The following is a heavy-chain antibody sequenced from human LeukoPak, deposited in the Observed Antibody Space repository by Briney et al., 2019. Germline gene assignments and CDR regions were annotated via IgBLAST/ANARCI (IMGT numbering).Heavy chain of an antibody. D-gene: IGHD2-2*01. Sequence: PGRSLRLSCAAPGFTFSSYGMHWVRRAPGKGLEWVAVISYDGSNKYYADSVKGRFTISRDNSKNTLYLQMNSLRAEDTAVYYCAKDFDQLLLYYYYGMDVWGQGTTVTVSS. V-gene: IGHV3-30*18. J-gene: IGHJ6*02. CDR3: AKDFDQLLLYYYYGMDV. CDR1: GFTFSSYG. CDR2: ISYDGSNK.